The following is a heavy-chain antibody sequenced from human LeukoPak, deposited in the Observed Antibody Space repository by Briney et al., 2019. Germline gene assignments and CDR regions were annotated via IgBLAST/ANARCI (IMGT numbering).Heavy chain of an antibody. D-gene: IGHD6-19*01. CDR3: AKGSSLAVAGTMGYYSYYYMDV. V-gene: IGHV3-21*04. Sequence: GGSLRLSCAASGFTFSTFSMNWVRQAPGKGLEGVSSISGRSNYIFYADSVKGRFTISRDNAENSLYLQMNSLRAEDTALYYCAKGSSLAVAGTMGYYSYYYMDVWGKGTTVTISS. CDR2: ISGRSNYI. CDR1: GFTFSTFS. J-gene: IGHJ6*03.